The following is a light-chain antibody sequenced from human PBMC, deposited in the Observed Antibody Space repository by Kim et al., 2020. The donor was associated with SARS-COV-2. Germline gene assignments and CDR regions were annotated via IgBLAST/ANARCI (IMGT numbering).Light chain of an antibody. V-gene: IGKV1-5*03. Sequence: ASLGDRVTITCRASQTVNGWLAWYQQKPGKAPKFLIYKASGLESGVPSRFSGSGSGTEFTLTINSLQPDDFATYYCQHYGDYSWTFGQGTKVDIK. J-gene: IGKJ1*01. CDR3: QHYGDYSWT. CDR2: KAS. CDR1: QTVNGW.